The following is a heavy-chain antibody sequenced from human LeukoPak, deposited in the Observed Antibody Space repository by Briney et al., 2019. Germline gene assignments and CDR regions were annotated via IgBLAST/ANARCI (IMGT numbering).Heavy chain of an antibody. CDR1: GFTFDDHA. Sequence: GGSLRLSCAASGFTFDDHAMHWVRQAPGKGLEWVSLISVDGISTFYGDSVKGRFTISRDNRNKALYLEMNSLTTEDTALYYCVKDRQQWYYCLDYWGQGTRVTVSS. V-gene: IGHV3-43*02. CDR3: VKDRQQWYYCLDY. CDR2: ISVDGIST. D-gene: IGHD2-8*01. J-gene: IGHJ4*02.